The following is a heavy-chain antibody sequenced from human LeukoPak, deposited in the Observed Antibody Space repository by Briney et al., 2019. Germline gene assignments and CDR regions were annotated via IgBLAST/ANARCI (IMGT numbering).Heavy chain of an antibody. D-gene: IGHD3-22*01. V-gene: IGHV3-53*01. CDR2: IYSGGST. J-gene: IGHJ4*02. CDR1: GFTVSSNY. Sequence: GGSLRLSCAASGFTVSSNYMSWVRQAPGKGLEWVSVIYSGGSTYYADSVKGRFTISRDNSENTLYLQMNSLRAEDTAVYYCARDEFYYYDSSGFDYWGQGTLVTVSS. CDR3: ARDEFYYYDSSGFDY.